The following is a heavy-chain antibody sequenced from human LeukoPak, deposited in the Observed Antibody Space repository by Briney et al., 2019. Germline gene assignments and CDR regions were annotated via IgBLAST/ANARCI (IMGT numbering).Heavy chain of an antibody. CDR3: ARLQYCSGTSCYWFDP. V-gene: IGHV4-30-2*01. Sequence: SQTLSLTCDVSGGSISSGLYSWSWIWQPLGKGLEWIGYIYHTGSTYYNPSLKSRVTISVDTSKNQFSLRLSSVTAADTAVYYCARLQYCSGTSCYWFDPWGQGTLVTAS. J-gene: IGHJ5*02. D-gene: IGHD2-2*01. CDR1: GGSISSGLYS. CDR2: IYHTGST.